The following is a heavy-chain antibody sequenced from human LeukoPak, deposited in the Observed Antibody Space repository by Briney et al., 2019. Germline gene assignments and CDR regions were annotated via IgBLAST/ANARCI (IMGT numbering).Heavy chain of an antibody. CDR2: ISGNGGNT. CDR3: AKGGSAGGPNWFDP. D-gene: IGHD2-15*01. CDR1: GFTFSSYG. Sequence: GGSLRLSCAASGFTFSSYGMSWVRQAPGKGLEWVSAISGNGGNTYYADSVKGRFTISRDTSNNMLFLQMNSLIAGDTAVYYCAKGGSAGGPNWFDPWGQGTLVTVSS. J-gene: IGHJ5*02. V-gene: IGHV3-23*01.